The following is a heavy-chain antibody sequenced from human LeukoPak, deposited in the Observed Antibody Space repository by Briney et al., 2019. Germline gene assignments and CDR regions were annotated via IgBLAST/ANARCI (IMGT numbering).Heavy chain of an antibody. CDR3: AVRYRYSSGWLRGDYYYFDY. V-gene: IGHV4-59*01. CDR1: GGSISSYY. Sequence: SETLSLTCTVSGGSISSYYWSWIRQPPGKGLEWIGDIYYSGSTNYNPSLTSRVTISVDTSKNQFSLKLSSVTAADTAVYYCAVRYRYSSGWLRGDYYYFDYWGQGTLVTVSS. CDR2: IYYSGST. D-gene: IGHD6-19*01. J-gene: IGHJ4*02.